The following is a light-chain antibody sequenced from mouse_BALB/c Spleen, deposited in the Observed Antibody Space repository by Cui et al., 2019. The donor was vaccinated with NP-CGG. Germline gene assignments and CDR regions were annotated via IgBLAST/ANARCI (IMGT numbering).Light chain of an antibody. J-gene: IGLJ1*01. CDR1: TGAVITSNY. Sequence: AVVTPAPATTTPPGETVTLTCRSGTGAVITSNYANWVQKKPNHLFTGLIGGTNNRTPGVPTRFSGSLIGDKAALTITGAQAEDEAIYFCALWYSNHWVFGGGTKLTVL. CDR3: ALWYSNHWV. V-gene: IGLV1*01. CDR2: GTN.